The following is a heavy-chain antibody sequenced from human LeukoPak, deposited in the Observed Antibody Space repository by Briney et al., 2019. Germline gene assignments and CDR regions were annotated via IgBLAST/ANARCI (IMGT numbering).Heavy chain of an antibody. V-gene: IGHV3-53*01. Sequence: GGSLRLSCAASGFTVSSNYMSWVRQAPGKGLEWVSVIYSGGSTYYADSVKGRFTISRDNSKNTLYLQMNSLRAEDTAVYYCAKAPRSSCYPPVCSDPGGQGTLVTFSS. D-gene: IGHD6-13*01. CDR2: IYSGGST. CDR1: GFTVSSNY. CDR3: AKAPRSSCYPPVCSDP. J-gene: IGHJ5*02.